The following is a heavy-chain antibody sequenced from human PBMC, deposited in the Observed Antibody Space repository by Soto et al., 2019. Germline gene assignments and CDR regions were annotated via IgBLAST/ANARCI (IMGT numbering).Heavy chain of an antibody. J-gene: IGHJ4*02. CDR1: GGSISYNSYD. Sequence: SETLSLTCSVSGGSISYNSYDWGWIRQPPGKGLEWIGGIFYTGTTYYSPSLKDRVTMSMDTSKNSFSVNLTSVTAADTAVYFCARLVVVAPVANVWGPGTLVTVSS. D-gene: IGHD2-2*01. CDR3: ARLVVVAPVANV. V-gene: IGHV4-39*02. CDR2: IFYTGTT.